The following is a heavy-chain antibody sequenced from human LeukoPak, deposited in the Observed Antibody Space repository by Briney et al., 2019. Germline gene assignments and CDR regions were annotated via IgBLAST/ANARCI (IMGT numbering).Heavy chain of an antibody. V-gene: IGHV3-23*01. CDR2: ISGSGGST. J-gene: IGHJ3*02. Sequence: GGSLRLSCAAAGFTFSSSAMSWVRQAPGKGLKWVSGISGSGGSTYNADPVKGRFTISRDNSKNTLYMQMNNLRVEDTALYYCAKFEDDGLSGYYPPGAFDIWGQGTMVTVSS. CDR3: AKFEDDGLSGYYPPGAFDI. D-gene: IGHD3-22*01. CDR1: GFTFSSSA.